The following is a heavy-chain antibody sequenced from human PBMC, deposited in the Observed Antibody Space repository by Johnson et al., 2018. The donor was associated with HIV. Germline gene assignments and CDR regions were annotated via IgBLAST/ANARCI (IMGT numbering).Heavy chain of an antibody. CDR1: VFTFSSYG. CDR3: AKDQGITMIVVVAGAFDI. V-gene: IGHV3-30*18. Sequence: QVQLVESGGGVVQPGRSLRLSCAASVFTFSSYGMHWVRQAPGKGLEWVAVISYDGSNKYYADSVKGRFTISRDNSKNTLYLQMNSLRAEDTAVYYCAKDQGITMIVVVAGAFDIWGQGTMVTVSS. CDR2: ISYDGSNK. D-gene: IGHD3-22*01. J-gene: IGHJ3*02.